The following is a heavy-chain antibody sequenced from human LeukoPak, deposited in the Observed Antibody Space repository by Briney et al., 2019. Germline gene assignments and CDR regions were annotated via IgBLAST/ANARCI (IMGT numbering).Heavy chain of an antibody. CDR3: ARDGGWDSSSNWFDP. J-gene: IGHJ5*02. D-gene: IGHD6-13*01. V-gene: IGHV3-48*04. Sequence: PGGSPRLSCAASGFTFSSYSMNWVRQAPGKGLEWVSYISSSSSTIYYADSVKGRFTISRDNAKNSLYLQMNSLRAEDTAVYYCARDGGWDSSSNWFDPWGQGTLVTVSS. CDR2: ISSSSSTI. CDR1: GFTFSSYS.